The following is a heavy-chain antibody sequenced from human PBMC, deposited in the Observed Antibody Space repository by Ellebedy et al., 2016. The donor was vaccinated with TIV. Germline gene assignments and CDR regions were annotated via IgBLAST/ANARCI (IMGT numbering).Heavy chain of an antibody. CDR3: ASGMTNHYFDY. V-gene: IGHV3-30*03. D-gene: IGHD4-11*01. Sequence: PGGSLRLSCAASGFTFSSYGMHWVRQAPGKGLEWVAIISYDGSNEVYADSVKGRFPISRDNSKNTLSLQLNSLRADDTAVYYCASGMTNHYFDYWGQGTLVTVSS. CDR1: GFTFSSYG. J-gene: IGHJ4*02. CDR2: ISYDGSNE.